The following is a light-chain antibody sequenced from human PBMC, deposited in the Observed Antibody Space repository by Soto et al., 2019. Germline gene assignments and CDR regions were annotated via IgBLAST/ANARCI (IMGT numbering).Light chain of an antibody. CDR3: CSYAGTCYV. CDR2: EVN. CDR1: TSDVGSYDS. J-gene: IGLJ1*01. Sequence: QSVRTKLASGSGSPGQGRSIFCNGTTSDVGSYDSVSWYQHHPGKAPKLMIYEVNKRPSGVSIRFSGSKSGNTASLTISGLQAEDEADYYCCSYAGTCYVFGAGTKVTVL. V-gene: IGLV2-23*02.